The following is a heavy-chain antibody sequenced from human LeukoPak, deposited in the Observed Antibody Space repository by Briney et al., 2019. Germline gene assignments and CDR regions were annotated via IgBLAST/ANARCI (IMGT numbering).Heavy chain of an antibody. CDR3: ARHAFTGDYDFWSGYGYYYYGMDV. CDR2: IYYSGST. J-gene: IGHJ6*02. V-gene: IGHV4-39*01. D-gene: IGHD3-3*01. Sequence: SETLSLTCTVSGGSISSSSYYWGWIRQPPGKGLERIGSIYYSGSTYYNPSLKSRVTISVDTSKNQFSLKLSSVTAADTAVYYCARHAFTGDYDFWSGYGYYYYGMDVWGQGTTVTVSS. CDR1: GGSISSSSYY.